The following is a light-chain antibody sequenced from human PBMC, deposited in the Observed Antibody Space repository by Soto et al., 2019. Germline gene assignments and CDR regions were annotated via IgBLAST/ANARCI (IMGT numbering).Light chain of an antibody. CDR1: QSVGSKS. CDR3: QQYGTSPPLT. Sequence: EFVLTQSQGTLSLSPGERATLSCRASQSVGSKSLAWYQQKPGQAPRILIYGASTRATGIPDRFSGSGSGTDFTLTITRLEPEDFAVYYCQQYGTSPPLTFGVGTKVEIK. J-gene: IGKJ4*01. V-gene: IGKV3-20*01. CDR2: GAS.